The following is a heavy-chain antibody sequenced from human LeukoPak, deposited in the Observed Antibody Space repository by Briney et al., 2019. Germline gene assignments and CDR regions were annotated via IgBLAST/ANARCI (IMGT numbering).Heavy chain of an antibody. CDR2: IRYDESNE. Sequence: PWGALRLSCAASEFPFSNYGMHWVRQAPGKGLEWVAFIRYDESNEYYADSVQGRFTISRDNSKNTLYLQMNSLRADDTAVYYCVKDSSWMGEYYFDYWGQGTLVTVSS. CDR3: VKDSSWMGEYYFDY. V-gene: IGHV3-30*02. J-gene: IGHJ4*02. CDR1: EFPFSNYG. D-gene: IGHD3-16*01.